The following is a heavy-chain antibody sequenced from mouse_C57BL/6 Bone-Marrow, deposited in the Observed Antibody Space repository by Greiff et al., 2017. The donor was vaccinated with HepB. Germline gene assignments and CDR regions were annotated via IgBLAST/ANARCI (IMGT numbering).Heavy chain of an antibody. CDR1: GFNIKNTY. CDR3: ARSLYGSSYDYAMDY. CDR2: IDPANGNT. V-gene: IGHV14-3*01. D-gene: IGHD1-1*01. Sequence: VQLQQSVAELVRPGASVKLSCTASGFNIKNTYMHWVKQRPEQGLEWIGRIDPANGNTKYAPKFQGKATITADTSSNTAYLQLSSLTSEDTAIYYGARSLYGSSYDYAMDYWGQGTSVTVSS. J-gene: IGHJ4*01.